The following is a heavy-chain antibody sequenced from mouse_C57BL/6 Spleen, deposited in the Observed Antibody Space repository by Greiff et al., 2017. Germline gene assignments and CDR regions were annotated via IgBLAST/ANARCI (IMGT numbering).Heavy chain of an antibody. CDR3: ARRDSNYDWCAY. CDR2: IGTGGSYT. D-gene: IGHD2-5*01. J-gene: IGHJ3*01. V-gene: IGHV5-6*01. CDR1: GFTFSSYG. Sequence: EVQLVEPGGDLVKPGGSLKLSCAASGFTFSSYGMSWVRQTPDKRLEWVETIGTGGSYTYYPDSVKGRFTISRDNATNTLYLQMSSLKSEDTAVYGGARRDSNYDWCAYWGQGTLVTVSA.